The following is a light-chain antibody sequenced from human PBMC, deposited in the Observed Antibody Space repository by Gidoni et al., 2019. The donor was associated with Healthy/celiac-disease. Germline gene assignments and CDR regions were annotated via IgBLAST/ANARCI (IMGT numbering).Light chain of an antibody. CDR2: DAS. J-gene: IGKJ4*01. CDR3: QQCNSYPLT. CDR1: QGISSA. V-gene: IGKV1-13*02. Sequence: LQLTQSPSSLAASVGDRVTSTCRASQGISSALAWYQQKPGKAPKLLIYDASGLESGVPSRFSGSGSETDFTLTIRSLQPEDFATYDCQQCNSYPLTFGGGTKVEIK.